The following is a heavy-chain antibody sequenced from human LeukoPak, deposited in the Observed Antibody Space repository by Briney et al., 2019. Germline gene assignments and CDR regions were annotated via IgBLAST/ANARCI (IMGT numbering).Heavy chain of an antibody. Sequence: SETLSLTCTVSGGSITGYYWSWIRQPPGKGLEWIGYVFYSGSTNYNPSLKSRVTISLDTSKNRFSLNLSSVTAADTAVYYCARRSTSSNYAMDVWGQGTTVTVSS. CDR3: ARRSTSSNYAMDV. CDR1: GGSITGYY. D-gene: IGHD2-2*01. V-gene: IGHV4-59*08. CDR2: VFYSGST. J-gene: IGHJ6*02.